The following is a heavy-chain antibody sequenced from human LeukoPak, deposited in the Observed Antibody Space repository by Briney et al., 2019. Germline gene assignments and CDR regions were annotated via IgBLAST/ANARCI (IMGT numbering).Heavy chain of an antibody. CDR2: ISHDGSNK. CDR3: VIGHCSSTSCYDGY. D-gene: IGHD2-2*01. CDR1: GFTFTSYG. J-gene: IGHJ4*02. V-gene: IGHV3-30*03. Sequence: GRSLRLSCAASGFTFTSYGMHWVRQAPGKGLEWVAVISHDGSNKYYADSVKGRFTISRDNSKNTLYLQMSSLGAEDTAVYYCVIGHCSSTSCYDGYWGQGTLVTVSS.